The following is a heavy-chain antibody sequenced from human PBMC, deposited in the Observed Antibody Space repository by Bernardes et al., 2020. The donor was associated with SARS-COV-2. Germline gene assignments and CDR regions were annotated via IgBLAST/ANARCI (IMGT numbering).Heavy chain of an antibody. CDR3: ARRPADCFAGCTFDV. CDR2: INHSADT. D-gene: IGHD2-21*01. Sequence: SETLSLTCGVQSGSLTGYYWTWIRQPPGRGLTWIGEINHSADTNYSPSLESRVTISLDISRKQFSLRLTSVTAADTAIYYCARRPADCFAGCTFDVWGPGTVVTVSS. V-gene: IGHV4-34*01. CDR1: SGSLTGYY. J-gene: IGHJ3*01.